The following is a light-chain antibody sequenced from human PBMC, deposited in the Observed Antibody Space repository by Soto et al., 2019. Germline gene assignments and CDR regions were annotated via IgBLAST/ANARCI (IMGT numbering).Light chain of an antibody. CDR3: KSYDSSLSGYV. J-gene: IGLJ1*01. CDR1: SSNIGAGYD. V-gene: IGLV1-40*01. Sequence: QSVLTQPPSVSGAPGQRVTISCTGSSSNIGAGYDVHWYQQLPGTAPKLLIYGNSNRPSGVPDRFSGSKSGTSASLAITGLQAEYEADYYCKSYDSSLSGYVFGTVTKVTDL. CDR2: GNS.